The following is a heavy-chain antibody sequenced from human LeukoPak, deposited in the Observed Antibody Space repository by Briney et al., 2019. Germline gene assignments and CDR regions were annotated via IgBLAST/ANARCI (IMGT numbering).Heavy chain of an antibody. CDR1: GFTFSSYG. CDR2: IRYDGSNK. V-gene: IGHV3-30*02. D-gene: IGHD3-3*01. CDR3: ARDAYDNYDFWSGYNDY. Sequence: PGGSLGLSCAASGFTFSSYGMHWVRQAPGKGLEWVAFIRYDGSNKYYADSVKGRFTISRDNSKNTLYLQMNSLRAEDTAVYYCARDAYDNYDFWSGYNDYWGQGTLVTVSS. J-gene: IGHJ4*02.